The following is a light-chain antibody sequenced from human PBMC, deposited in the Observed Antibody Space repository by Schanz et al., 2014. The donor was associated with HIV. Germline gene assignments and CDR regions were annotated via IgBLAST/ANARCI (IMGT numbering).Light chain of an antibody. CDR3: QSYDSTLTLYV. CDR2: EIS. CDR1: SSDVGSYNL. Sequence: QSVLTQPASVSGSPGQSITISCTGTSSDVGSYNLVSWYQQYPGKAPKLMIYEISKWPSGVSNRFSGSKSGNTASLTISGLQAEDEADYYCQSYDSTLTLYVFGTGTKLTVL. J-gene: IGLJ1*01. V-gene: IGLV2-23*02.